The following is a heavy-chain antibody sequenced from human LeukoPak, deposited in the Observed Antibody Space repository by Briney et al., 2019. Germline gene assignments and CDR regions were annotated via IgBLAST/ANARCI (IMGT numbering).Heavy chain of an antibody. V-gene: IGHV1-8*02. Sequence: ASVKVSCKASGYTFTSYDINWVRQATGQGLEWMGWMNPNSGNTGYAQKFQGRVTMTRDTSISTAYMELSSLRSEDTAVYYCARFYDFWSGPAGYYMDVWGKGTTVTVSS. J-gene: IGHJ6*03. D-gene: IGHD3-3*01. CDR3: ARFYDFWSGPAGYYMDV. CDR1: GYTFTSYD. CDR2: MNPNSGNT.